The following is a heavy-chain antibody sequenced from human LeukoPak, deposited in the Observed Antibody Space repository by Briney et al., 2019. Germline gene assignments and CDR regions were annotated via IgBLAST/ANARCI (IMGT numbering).Heavy chain of an antibody. D-gene: IGHD3-22*01. J-gene: IGHJ4*02. Sequence: GASVKVSCKASGYTFTSYGISWVRQAPGQGLEWMGWISAYNGNTNYAQKLQGRVTMTTDTSTSTAYMELRSLRSDDTAVYYCARDLFPFRMIVVPEQYYFDYWGQGTLVTVSS. CDR3: ARDLFPFRMIVVPEQYYFDY. V-gene: IGHV1-18*01. CDR1: GYTFTSYG. CDR2: ISAYNGNT.